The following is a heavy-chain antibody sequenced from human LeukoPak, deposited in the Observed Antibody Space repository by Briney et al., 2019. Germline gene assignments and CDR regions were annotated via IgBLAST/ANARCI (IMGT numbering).Heavy chain of an antibody. J-gene: IGHJ4*02. CDR1: GFTFSNYW. V-gene: IGHV3-74*01. D-gene: IGHD4-17*01. Sequence: GGSLRLSCAASGFTFSNYWMYWVRQTPGKGLVYVSRINNDGSGTTYADSVKDRFTISRDNAKNTVYLQMNSLRAEDTAVYYCARLGARQILEYWGQGTLVTVSS. CDR3: ARLGARQILEY. CDR2: INNDGSGT.